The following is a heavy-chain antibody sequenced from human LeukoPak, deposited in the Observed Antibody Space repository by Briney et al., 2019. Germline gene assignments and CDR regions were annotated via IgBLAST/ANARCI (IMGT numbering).Heavy chain of an antibody. CDR3: ARDGRWLQSRYFDY. V-gene: IGHV1-18*01. Sequence: GASVKVSCKASGYTFSNYGISWVRQAPGQGLEWMGWISSYNDNTNYAQKLQGRVTITADESTSTAYMELSSLRSEDTAVYYCARDGRWLQSRYFDYWGQGTLVTVSS. CDR2: ISSYNDNT. CDR1: GYTFSNYG. D-gene: IGHD5-24*01. J-gene: IGHJ4*02.